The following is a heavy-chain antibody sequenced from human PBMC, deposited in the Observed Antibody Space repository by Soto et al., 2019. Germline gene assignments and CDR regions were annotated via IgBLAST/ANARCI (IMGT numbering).Heavy chain of an antibody. V-gene: IGHV3-30*18. CDR3: AKDFGGLLYDSSGYNGMDV. J-gene: IGHJ6*02. CDR1: GFTFISYG. CDR2: ISYDGSNK. Sequence: GGSLRLSCAASGFTFISYGIHLFRQSPFKGLEWVAVISYDGSNKYYADSVKGRFTISRDNSKNTLYLQMNSLRAEDTAVYYCAKDFGGLLYDSSGYNGMDVWGQGTTVTVSS. D-gene: IGHD3-22*01.